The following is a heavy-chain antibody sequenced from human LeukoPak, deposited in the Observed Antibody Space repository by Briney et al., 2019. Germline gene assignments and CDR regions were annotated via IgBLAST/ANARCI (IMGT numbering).Heavy chain of an antibody. V-gene: IGHV4-38-2*02. CDR2: SHPSGTT. J-gene: IGHJ4*02. CDR3: AREAERRIVN. Sequence: PSEDLSLTCVVSGFSISSGYYWGWIRQPPGRGLEWIVNSHPSGTTFYNSSLKSRVAMSIATSKNQFSLKLVSVTAADTAVYYCAREAERRIVNWGQGTLVTVSS. CDR1: GFSISSGYY. D-gene: IGHD1-1*01.